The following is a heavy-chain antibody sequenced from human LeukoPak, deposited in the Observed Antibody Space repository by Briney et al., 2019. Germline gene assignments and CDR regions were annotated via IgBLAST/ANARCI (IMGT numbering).Heavy chain of an antibody. CDR1: GASINNNF. Sequence: SETLSLTCTVSGASINNNFWTCIRQPPGKGLEWIGYIFSSGSAKYNPSLKSRVTISGDTSKNQISLKLTSVTAADTAVYFCARHRDYYDTWGHGTLVTVSS. V-gene: IGHV4-59*08. CDR2: IFSSGSA. J-gene: IGHJ4*01. D-gene: IGHD3-22*01. CDR3: ARHRDYYDT.